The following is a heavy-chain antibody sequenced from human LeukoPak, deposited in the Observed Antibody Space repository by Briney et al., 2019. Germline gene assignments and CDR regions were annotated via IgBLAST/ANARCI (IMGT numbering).Heavy chain of an antibody. J-gene: IGHJ6*02. CDR1: GGSFSGYY. CDR2: INHSGSN. CDR3: ARGTPIVAVTAIGYYYYGMDV. D-gene: IGHD2-21*02. V-gene: IGHV4-34*01. Sequence: SETLSLTCAVYGGSFSGYYWSWIRQPPGKGLEWIGEINHSGSNNYNPSLKRGVTISVDTSKNQFSLKLSSVTAADTAVYYCARGTPIVAVTAIGYYYYGMDVWGQGTTVTVSS.